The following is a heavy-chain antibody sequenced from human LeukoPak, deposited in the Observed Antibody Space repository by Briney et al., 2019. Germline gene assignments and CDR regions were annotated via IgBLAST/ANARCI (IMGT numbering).Heavy chain of an antibody. J-gene: IGHJ4*02. V-gene: IGHV6-1*01. Sequence: SQTLSLTCAISGDSVSSNSGAWNWIRQSPSRGLEWLGRTYYRSKWVNDYKVSVKSRITINSDTSRNQFSLRLNSVTSEDTAVYYCASQGDGWFFDYWGQGILVTVSS. D-gene: IGHD6-19*01. CDR2: TYYRSKWVN. CDR1: GDSVSSNSGA. CDR3: ASQGDGWFFDY.